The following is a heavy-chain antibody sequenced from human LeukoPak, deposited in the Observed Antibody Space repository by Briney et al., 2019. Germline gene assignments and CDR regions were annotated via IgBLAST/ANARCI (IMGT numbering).Heavy chain of an antibody. CDR2: IYSDGTT. V-gene: IGHV3-53*01. CDR3: ARARPCGGYFDI. Sequence: GGSLRLSCAAAGLTVSSNYMSWVRQAPGKGLEWVSVIYSDGTTSYADSVKGRFTISRDNSKNTLFLQMNSLRAEDTAVYYCARARPCGGYFDIWGQGTLVTVSS. CDR1: GLTVSSNY. J-gene: IGHJ4*02. D-gene: IGHD4-23*01.